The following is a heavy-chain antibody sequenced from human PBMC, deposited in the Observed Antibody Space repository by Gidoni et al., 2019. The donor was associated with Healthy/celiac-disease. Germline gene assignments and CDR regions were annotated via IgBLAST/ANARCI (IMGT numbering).Heavy chain of an antibody. CDR2: INPSGGST. Sequence: QVQLVQSGAEVKKPGAAVKVSCKAYGYTFTSYYMHWVRQATGQGLERMGIINPSGGSTSYEQQFQGRVTMTRETSTSTVYMELSSLRSEDTAVYYCARGWGDGDYDWFDPWGHGTLVTVSS. CDR3: ARGWGDGDYDWFDP. J-gene: IGHJ5*02. V-gene: IGHV1-46*01. D-gene: IGHD4-17*01. CDR1: GYTFTSYY.